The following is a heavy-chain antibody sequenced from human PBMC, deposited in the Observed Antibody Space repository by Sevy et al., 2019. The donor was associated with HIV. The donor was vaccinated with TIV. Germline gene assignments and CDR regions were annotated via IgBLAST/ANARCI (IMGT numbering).Heavy chain of an antibody. CDR1: GGSISSSNYY. CDR3: ARQSWRSGDF. Sequence: SETLSLTCTVSGGSISSSNYYWGWLRQSPGKGLGGIGAIFYSGNTHFNSSLKSRVTISIDTSRNEFSLELTSVTAADTAVYYCARQSWRSGDFWGQGTLVTVSS. J-gene: IGHJ4*02. V-gene: IGHV4-39*01. CDR2: IFYSGNT.